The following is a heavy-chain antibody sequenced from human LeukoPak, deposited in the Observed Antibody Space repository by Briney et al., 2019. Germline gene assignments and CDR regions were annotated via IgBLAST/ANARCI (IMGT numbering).Heavy chain of an antibody. CDR1: GGTFSSYA. CDR2: IIPIFGTA. CDR3: ARGHYDSSGYDAFDI. V-gene: IGHV1-69*05. D-gene: IGHD3-22*01. J-gene: IGHJ3*02. Sequence: SVKVSCKASGGTFSSYAISWVRQAPEQGLEWMGGIIPIFGTANYAQKFQGRVTITTDESTSTAYMELSSLRSEDTAVYYCARGHYDSSGYDAFDIWGQGTMVTVSS.